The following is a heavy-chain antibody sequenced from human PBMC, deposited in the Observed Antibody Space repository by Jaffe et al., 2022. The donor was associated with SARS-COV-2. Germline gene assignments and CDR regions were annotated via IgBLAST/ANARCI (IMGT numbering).Heavy chain of an antibody. Sequence: QVQLQGSGPGLVKPSETLSLTCTVSGGSISGYYWIWIRQPPGKGPEWIGYIHFSGNTKYNPSLKSRVAMSVDTSKNQFSLNLSSVTAADTAVYSCARTYYNNWRPFDPWGQGTLVTVSS. CDR2: IHFSGNT. CDR3: ARTYYNNWRPFDP. J-gene: IGHJ5*02. V-gene: IGHV4-59*01. CDR1: GGSISGYY. D-gene: IGHD3-10*01.